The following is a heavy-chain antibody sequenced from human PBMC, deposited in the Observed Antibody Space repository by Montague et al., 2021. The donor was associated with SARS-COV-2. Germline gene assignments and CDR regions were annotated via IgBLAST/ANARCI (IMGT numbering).Heavy chain of an antibody. CDR2: IKPDESEK. Sequence: SLRLSCAASGFTFSNIWMSWVRQAPGKGLEWVANIKPDESEKNYVDSVKGRFSISRDNAKNSLYLQMDNLRAEDTAIYYCAKNGGAHGLDVWGQRTSVSVSS. CDR1: GFTFSNIW. J-gene: IGHJ6*02. CDR3: AKNGGAHGLDV. D-gene: IGHD4-23*01. V-gene: IGHV3-7*01.